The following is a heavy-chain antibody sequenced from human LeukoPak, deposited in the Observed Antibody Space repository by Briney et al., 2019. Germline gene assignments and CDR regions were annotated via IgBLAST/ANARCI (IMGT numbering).Heavy chain of an antibody. Sequence: PSETLSLTCGVYGGYFRGYYWSWMRPPPGKGLEWIGEINHSGSTNYNPSLKSRVTISVDTSKHQFSLKLSSVTAADTAVYYCARGPLRDYYGSGSYLRRTYGMDVWGQGTTVTVSS. CDR3: ARGPLRDYYGSGSYLRRTYGMDV. CDR1: GGYFRGYY. D-gene: IGHD3-10*01. CDR2: INHSGST. J-gene: IGHJ6*02. V-gene: IGHV4-34*01.